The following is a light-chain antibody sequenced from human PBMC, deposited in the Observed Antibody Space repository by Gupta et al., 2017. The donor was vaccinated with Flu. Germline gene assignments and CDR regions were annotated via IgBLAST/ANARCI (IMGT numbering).Light chain of an antibody. CDR3: CSYTTTSTLVV. J-gene: IGLJ2*01. Sequence: TISCTGTSSDVGGYNYVSWYQQHPGKAPKLIIYEVTNRPSGVSNRFSGSKSGNTAYLTISGLQAEDDADYYCCSYTTTSTLVVFGGGTKLTVL. CDR1: SSDVGGYNY. V-gene: IGLV2-14*01. CDR2: EVT.